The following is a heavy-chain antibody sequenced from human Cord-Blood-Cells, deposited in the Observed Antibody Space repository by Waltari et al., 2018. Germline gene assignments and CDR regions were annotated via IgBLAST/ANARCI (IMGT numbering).Heavy chain of an antibody. D-gene: IGHD2-15*01. CDR2: INPNSGGT. Sequence: QVQLVQSGAEVKKPGASVKVSCKASGYTFTGYYMHWVRQAPGQGLEWMGWINPNSGGTNYAQKFQGRVTMTRDTSISTAYMELSRLRSDDTAVYYCARGVGCSGGSCYPDYWGQGTLVTVSS. V-gene: IGHV1-2*02. CDR3: ARGVGCSGGSCYPDY. J-gene: IGHJ4*02. CDR1: GYTFTGYY.